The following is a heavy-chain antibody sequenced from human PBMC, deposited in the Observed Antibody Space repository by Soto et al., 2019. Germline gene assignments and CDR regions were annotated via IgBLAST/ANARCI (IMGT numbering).Heavy chain of an antibody. J-gene: IGHJ4*02. CDR1: GFTFSSYG. V-gene: IGHV3-33*01. D-gene: IGHD3-16*01. CDR2: IWYDGSNK. CDR3: ARDTQGARDDYIWGSLSYYFDY. Sequence: PGGSLRLSCAASGFTFSSYGMHWVRQAPGKGLEWVAVIWYDGSNKYYADSVKGRFTISRDNSKNTLYLQMNSLRAEDTAVYYCARDTQGARDDYIWGSLSYYFDYWGQGTLVTVSS.